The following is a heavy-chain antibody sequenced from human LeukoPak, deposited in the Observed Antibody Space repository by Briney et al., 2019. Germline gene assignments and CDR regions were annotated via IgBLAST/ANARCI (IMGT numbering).Heavy chain of an antibody. CDR3: AKASGQLVPNSFFDY. CDR2: IRGSGGST. Sequence: GGSLRLFCAASGFTFSSYAMSWVRQAPGEGLEWVSGIRGSGGSTYYADSVKGRFTISRDNSKKALYLQRNSLRTEDTAVYYCAKASGQLVPNSFFDYWGQGPLVTVSS. D-gene: IGHD6-6*01. CDR1: GFTFSSYA. J-gene: IGHJ4*02. V-gene: IGHV3-23*01.